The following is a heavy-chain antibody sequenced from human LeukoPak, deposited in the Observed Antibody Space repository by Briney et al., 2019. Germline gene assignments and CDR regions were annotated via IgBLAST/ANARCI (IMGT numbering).Heavy chain of an antibody. J-gene: IGHJ4*02. CDR2: IRQDGRDK. V-gene: IGHV3-7*01. CDR3: AREPYIVVVVAATDY. CDR1: GFTFSDSW. D-gene: IGHD2-15*01. Sequence: GGSLRLSCAAFGFTFSDSWMSWVRQAPGKGLEWVANIRQDGRDKFYVDSVKGRFAISRDNAKHSLFLQMNSLRAEDTAVYYCAREPYIVVVVAATDYWGQGTLVTVSS.